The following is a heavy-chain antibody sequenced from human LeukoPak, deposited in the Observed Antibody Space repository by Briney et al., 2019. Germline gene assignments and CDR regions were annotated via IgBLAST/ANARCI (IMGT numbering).Heavy chain of an antibody. V-gene: IGHV4-61*05. CDR3: ARAVDGLPWYFDY. Sequence: SETLSLTCTVSGGSINNSNSYWGWIRQPPGKGLEWIGYIYYSGSTNYNPSLKSRVTISVDTSKNQFSLKLSSVTAADTAVYYCARAVDGLPWYFDYWGQGTLVTVSS. CDR2: IYYSGST. J-gene: IGHJ4*02. D-gene: IGHD2-15*01. CDR1: GGSINNSNSY.